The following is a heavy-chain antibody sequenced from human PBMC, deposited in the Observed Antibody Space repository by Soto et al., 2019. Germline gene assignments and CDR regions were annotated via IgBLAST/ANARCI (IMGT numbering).Heavy chain of an antibody. D-gene: IGHD6-19*01. J-gene: IGHJ4*02. V-gene: IGHV3-30*04. CDR2: ISYDGSNM. CDR1: GFTFSSYA. Sequence: QVQLVESGGGVVQPGRSLRLSCAASGFTFSSYAMHWVRQAPGKGLEWVALISYDGSNMYYTDAVKGRFTISRDNSNNTLYLQMNSLRPEDTAVYYCARGSFRSGWQYVNYWGQGTLVTVSS. CDR3: ARGSFRSGWQYVNY.